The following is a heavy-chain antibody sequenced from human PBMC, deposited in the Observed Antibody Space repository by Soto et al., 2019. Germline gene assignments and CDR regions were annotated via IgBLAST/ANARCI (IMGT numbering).Heavy chain of an antibody. CDR2: INAFDDDT. J-gene: IGHJ3*02. D-gene: IGHD2-8*01. CDR3: ARNLYGRAFDI. Sequence: QAQLEQSGPEVKRPGASLKVSCKASAYTFTSYHISWVRQAPGQGLEWIGWINAFDDDTNYSQKFQDRVIMTAHRSTDTAYLDLRSLGSDDTAIYYCARNLYGRAFDIWGQGTMVTVSS. V-gene: IGHV1-18*04. CDR1: AYTFTSYH.